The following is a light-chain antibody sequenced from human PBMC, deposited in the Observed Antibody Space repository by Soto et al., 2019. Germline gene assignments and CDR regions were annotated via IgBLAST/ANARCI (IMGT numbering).Light chain of an antibody. CDR2: EVN. Sequence: QSVLTQPASLCGSPGRSTTNSCTGTSSDIDAYDRSSSVQHHPGKAPKFVISEVNNWPSGVSKRCHGSKSGNTACLTISGLQVEAEAESFCFSFSARSTHVFGTGTKVTVL. CDR3: FSFSARSTHV. V-gene: IGLV2-14*01. J-gene: IGLJ1*01. CDR1: SSDIDAYDR.